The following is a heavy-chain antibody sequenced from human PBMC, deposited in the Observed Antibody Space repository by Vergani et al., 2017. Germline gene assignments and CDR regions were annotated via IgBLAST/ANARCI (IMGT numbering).Heavy chain of an antibody. J-gene: IGHJ6*02. CDR2: IKSKTDGGTT. V-gene: IGHV3-15*01. CDR3: TTGGATIFYYYYGMDV. D-gene: IGHD5-12*01. CDR1: GFTFSHYS. Sequence: EVQMVESGGGLVKPGGSLRLSCVASGFTFSHYSMNWVRQAPGKGLEWVGRIKSKTDGGTTDYAAPVKGRFTISRDDSKNTLYLQMNSLKTEDTAVYYCTTGGATIFYYYYGMDVWGQGTTVTVSS.